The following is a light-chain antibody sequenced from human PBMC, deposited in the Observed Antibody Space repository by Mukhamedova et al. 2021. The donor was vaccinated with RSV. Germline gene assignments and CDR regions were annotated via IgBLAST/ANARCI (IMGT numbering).Light chain of an antibody. Sequence: WYQRRVHGKAPEVLIYAASSLQSGVPSRFSGRGSGTEFTLTISSLQPEDSATYYCQQCDSSPTFGQGTKVEVK. CDR3: QQCDSSPT. CDR2: AAS. V-gene: IGKV1-39*01. J-gene: IGKJ1*01.